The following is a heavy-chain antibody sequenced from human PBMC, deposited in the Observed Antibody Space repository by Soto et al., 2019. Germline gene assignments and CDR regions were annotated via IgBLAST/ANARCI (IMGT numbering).Heavy chain of an antibody. CDR3: ARDWYSSSWYGFYYYGMDV. D-gene: IGHD6-13*01. J-gene: IGHJ6*02. V-gene: IGHV3-74*01. CDR1: GFTFSSYW. CDR2: INSDGSRT. Sequence: GGYLRLSCAASGFTFSSYWMHWVRQAPGKGMVCVSPINSDGSRTSYADSVKGRFTISRDNAKNTLYLQMNSLRAEDTAVYYCARDWYSSSWYGFYYYGMDVWGQGTTVTVSS.